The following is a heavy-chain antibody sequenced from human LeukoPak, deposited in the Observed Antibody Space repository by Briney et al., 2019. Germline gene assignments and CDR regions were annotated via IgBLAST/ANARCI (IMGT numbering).Heavy chain of an antibody. CDR1: GFTFSKYY. J-gene: IGHJ5*02. CDR2: ISYNTYYT. V-gene: IGHV3-11*05. Sequence: PGRSLRLSCAASGFTFSKYYMRWVRQAPGKGLEWVADISYNTYYTNYADSVKGRFTISRDNAKNTLYLQMNSLRPDDTAVYYGARVSYSEYGMLTGTLRHHGLDLWGQGTLVSVAS. CDR3: ARVSYSEYGMLTGTLRHHGLDL. D-gene: IGHD3-9*01.